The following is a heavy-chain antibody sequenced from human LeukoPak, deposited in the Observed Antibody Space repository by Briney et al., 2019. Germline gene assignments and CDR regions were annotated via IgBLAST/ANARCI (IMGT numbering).Heavy chain of an antibody. CDR2: IYYSGST. Sequence: PSETLSLTCTVSGGSISNRNYHWGWIRQPPGKGLEWIGSIYYSGSTYYNPSLKSRVTISVDTSKNQFSLKLSSVTAADTAVYYCAVWFGEFDYYYYYMDVWGKGTTVTISS. CDR1: GGSISNRNYH. J-gene: IGHJ6*03. D-gene: IGHD3-10*01. V-gene: IGHV4-39*01. CDR3: AVWFGEFDYYYYYMDV.